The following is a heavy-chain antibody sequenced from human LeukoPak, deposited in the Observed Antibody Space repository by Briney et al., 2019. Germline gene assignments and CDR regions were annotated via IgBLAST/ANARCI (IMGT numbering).Heavy chain of an antibody. D-gene: IGHD5-12*01. Sequence: PSQTLSLTCTVSGGSISSGGYSWSWIRQHPGKGLEWIGHIYYSGSTYYNPSLKSRVTISVDTSKNQFSLKLGSVTAADTAVYYCAREGGLRRGYRGPFDYWGQGTLVTVSS. CDR1: GGSISSGGYS. J-gene: IGHJ4*02. CDR2: IYYSGST. CDR3: AREGGLRRGYRGPFDY. V-gene: IGHV4-31*03.